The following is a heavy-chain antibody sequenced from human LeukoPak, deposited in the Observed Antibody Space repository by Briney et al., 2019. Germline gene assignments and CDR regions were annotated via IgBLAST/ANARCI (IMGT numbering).Heavy chain of an antibody. D-gene: IGHD3-10*01. CDR1: GFTFNNYG. V-gene: IGHV3-23*01. CDR2: ISGSGDST. Sequence: PEGTLRLSCAASGFTFNNYGVSWVRQAPGKGLEWVSTISGSGDSTDYADSVKGRFTISRDNSKNTLYLQMNSLRAEDTAVYYCARDWGSGSFYAEPYFDYWGQGTLVTVSS. CDR3: ARDWGSGSFYAEPYFDY. J-gene: IGHJ4*02.